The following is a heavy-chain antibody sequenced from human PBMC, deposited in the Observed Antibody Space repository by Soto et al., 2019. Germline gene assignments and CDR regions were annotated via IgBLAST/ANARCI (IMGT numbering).Heavy chain of an antibody. CDR3: AREMWTRSGPQNFFDY. CDR2: ISPSSGYT. Sequence: ASLKVSCKASGYSFTNYGFCWVRQVPGQGLEWMGYISPSSGYTTYAPNLQERVIMTTDSSTTTVYMELRSLTSDDTAVYYCAREMWTRSGPQNFFDYWGQGALVTVSS. D-gene: IGHD6-25*01. V-gene: IGHV1-18*01. J-gene: IGHJ4*02. CDR1: GYSFTNYG.